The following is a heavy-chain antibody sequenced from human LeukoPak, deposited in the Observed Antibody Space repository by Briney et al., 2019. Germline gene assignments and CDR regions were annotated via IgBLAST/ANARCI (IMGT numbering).Heavy chain of an antibody. D-gene: IGHD6-13*01. J-gene: IGHJ3*02. V-gene: IGHV5-51*01. CDR1: GYSFTSYW. CDR3: ARGSSSWLTGAFDI. Sequence: GQSLKISCKGSGYSFTSYWIGWVRQMPGKGLEWMGIIFPGDSDTRYSPSFQGRVTISADKSIGTAYLQWSGLKASDTAMYYCARGSSSWLTGAFDIWGQGTMVTVSS. CDR2: IFPGDSDT.